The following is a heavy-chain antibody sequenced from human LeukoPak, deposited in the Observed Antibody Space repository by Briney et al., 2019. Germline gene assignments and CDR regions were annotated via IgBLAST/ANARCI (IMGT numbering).Heavy chain of an antibody. Sequence: ASVTVSCKASGYTFTSYGISWVRQAPGQGLEWMGWISAYNGNTNYAQKLQGRVTMTTDTSTSTAYMELRSLRSDDTAVYYCARGKDTIFFYYCGMDVWGQGTTVTVSS. V-gene: IGHV1-18*01. D-gene: IGHD3-9*01. CDR2: ISAYNGNT. CDR1: GYTFTSYG. CDR3: ARGKDTIFFYYCGMDV. J-gene: IGHJ6*02.